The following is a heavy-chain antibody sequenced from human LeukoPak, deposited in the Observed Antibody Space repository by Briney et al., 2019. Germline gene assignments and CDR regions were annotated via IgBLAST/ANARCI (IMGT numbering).Heavy chain of an antibody. CDR2: INAGNDNT. V-gene: IGHV1-3*01. CDR1: GYTFGSYV. D-gene: IGHD3-10*01. CDR3: ARDPLVGSGSYMDY. J-gene: IGHJ4*02. Sequence: GASVKVSCKASGYTFGSYVMHWGRQAPGQRLEWVGWINAGNDNTKYSQKFQGRGTITRDTSATTAYMQLRSLRSEDTAVYYCARDPLVGSGSYMDYWGQGTLVTVSS.